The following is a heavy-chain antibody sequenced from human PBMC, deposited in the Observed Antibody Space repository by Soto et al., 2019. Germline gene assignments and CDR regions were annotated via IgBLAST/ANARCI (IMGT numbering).Heavy chain of an antibody. D-gene: IGHD2-8*01. CDR2: ISSSSSYI. CDR1: GFTFSSYS. J-gene: IGHJ2*01. Sequence: PGGSLRLSCAASGFTFSSYSMNWVRQAPGKGLEWVSSISSSSSYIYYADSVKGRFTISRDNAKNSPYLQMNSLRAEDTAVYYCARDPRSLRGGVTGYFDLWGRGTLVTVSS. V-gene: IGHV3-21*01. CDR3: ARDPRSLRGGVTGYFDL.